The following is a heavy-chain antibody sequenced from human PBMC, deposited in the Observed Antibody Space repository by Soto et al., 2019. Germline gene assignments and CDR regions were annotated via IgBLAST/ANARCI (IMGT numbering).Heavy chain of an antibody. J-gene: IGHJ4*02. D-gene: IGHD3-22*01. CDR1: GGTFSSYA. CDR2: IIPIFGTA. V-gene: IGHV1-69*13. Sequence: SVKVSCKASGGTFSSYAISWVRQAPGQGLEWMGGIIPIFGTANYAQKFQGRVTITADESTSTSYIELSSLRAEDTAVYYCARGAPYDSSGYCNYWGEGTLVTVSS. CDR3: ARGAPYDSSGYCNY.